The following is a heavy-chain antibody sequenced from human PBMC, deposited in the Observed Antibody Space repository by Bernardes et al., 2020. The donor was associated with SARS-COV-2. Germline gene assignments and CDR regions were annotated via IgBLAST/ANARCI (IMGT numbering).Heavy chain of an antibody. Sequence: GGSLRLSCAASGFSFNNYAMHWVRQAPGKGLEWVADISYEGSTRNFADSVKGRITVSRDSAKNMVYLQMTSLRSEDTAVYYCAKARSLFMLYYDDAFDFWGQGTMVIVSS. V-gene: IGHV3-30*18. D-gene: IGHD2-8*01. CDR3: AKARSLFMLYYDDAFDF. CDR2: ISYEGSTR. J-gene: IGHJ3*01. CDR1: GFSFNNYA.